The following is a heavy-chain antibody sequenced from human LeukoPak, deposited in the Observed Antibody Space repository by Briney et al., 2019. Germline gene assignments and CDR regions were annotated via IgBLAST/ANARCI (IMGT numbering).Heavy chain of an antibody. D-gene: IGHD5-18*01. CDR1: GFTFSSYS. J-gene: IGHJ4*02. CDR3: AREVGRTDTAMASDY. Sequence: GGSLRLSCAASGFTFSSYSMNWVRQAPGKGLEWASSISSSSSYIYYADSVKGRFTISRDNAKNSLYLQMNSLRAEDTAVYYCAREVGRTDTAMASDYWGQGTLVTVSS. CDR2: ISSSSSYI. V-gene: IGHV3-21*01.